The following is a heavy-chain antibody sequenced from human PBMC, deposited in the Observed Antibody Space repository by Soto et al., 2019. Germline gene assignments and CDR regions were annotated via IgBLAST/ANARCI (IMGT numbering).Heavy chain of an antibody. CDR3: VRDHLGSTPGY. J-gene: IGHJ4*02. D-gene: IGHD2-15*01. CDR1: GFTFSNYW. V-gene: IGHV3-7*01. Sequence: HPGGSLRLSCAASGFTFSNYWMSWIRQAPGKGLEWVANIKPDGTEKYYVDSVRGRFTISRDNAKSSLYLQVNSLRVEDTAVYYCVRDHLGSTPGYWGQGT. CDR2: IKPDGTEK.